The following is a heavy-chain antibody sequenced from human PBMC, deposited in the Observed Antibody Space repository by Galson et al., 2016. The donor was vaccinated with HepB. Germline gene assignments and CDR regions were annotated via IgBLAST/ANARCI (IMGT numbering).Heavy chain of an antibody. CDR3: ARQYNGTFSAWFGP. D-gene: IGHD1-26*01. CDR1: GYIFTNYY. V-gene: IGHV5-51*01. Sequence: QSGAEVKKPGESLRISCKGSGYIFTNYYIGWVRQMPGKGLEWMGIIYPDESDIRYSPSSQGQVTISAYKSINTAYLQCSSLKDSDTASEYCARQYNGTFSAWFGPWGKGILISVSS. CDR2: IYPDESDI. J-gene: IGHJ5*02.